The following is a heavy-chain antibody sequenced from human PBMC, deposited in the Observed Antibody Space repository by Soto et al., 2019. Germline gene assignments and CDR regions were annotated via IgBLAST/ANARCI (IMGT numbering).Heavy chain of an antibody. Sequence: GGSLRLSCAASGFTFSDFNMSWIRQAPGKGLECVSYISRSGSTIYYADSVKGRFTISRDNAKNTLYLQMNSLRAEDTAVYYCAKFAYGDYAVDAFDIWGQGTMVTVSS. CDR1: GFTFSDFN. V-gene: IGHV3-11*01. D-gene: IGHD4-17*01. J-gene: IGHJ3*02. CDR2: ISRSGSTI. CDR3: AKFAYGDYAVDAFDI.